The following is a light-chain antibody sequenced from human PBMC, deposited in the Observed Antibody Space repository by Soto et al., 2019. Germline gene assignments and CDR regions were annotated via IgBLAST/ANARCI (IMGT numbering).Light chain of an antibody. J-gene: IGLJ1*01. V-gene: IGLV2-23*02. CDR1: SSDIGKYKV. CDR3: CSYVGSSNV. Sequence: QSALTQPASVSGSPGQSITISCIGASSDIGKYKVVSWYQHHPGKVPKLLIYEATKRPSGVSDRFSGSKSDNTASLTISGLQAEDEDDYYCCSYVGSSNVFGTGTKVTVL. CDR2: EAT.